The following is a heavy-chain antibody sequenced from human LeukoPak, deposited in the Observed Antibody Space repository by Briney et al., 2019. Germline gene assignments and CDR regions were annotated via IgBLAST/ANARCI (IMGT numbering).Heavy chain of an antibody. CDR1: GFTFSSDG. D-gene: IGHD6-13*01. CDR3: AKGRFGYSSSWPIFDY. J-gene: IGHJ4*02. CDR2: TRYDGSNK. V-gene: IGHV3-30*02. Sequence: GGSLRLSCAASGFTFSSDGMHWVRQAPGKGLEWVAFTRYDGSNKYYADSVKGRFTISRDNSKNTLYLQMNSLRAEDTAVYYCAKGRFGYSSSWPIFDYWGQGTLVTVSS.